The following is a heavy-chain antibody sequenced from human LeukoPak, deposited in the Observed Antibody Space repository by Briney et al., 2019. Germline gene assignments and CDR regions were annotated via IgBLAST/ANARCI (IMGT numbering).Heavy chain of an antibody. Sequence: SKTLSLTCTVSGDSISSGDYYWTWIRQHPGKGLEWIGCIYYSGSTYYNLSLKSRVIISADTSKNHFSVKLSSVTAADTAVYYCARVREATIAPFFDYWGQGILVTVSS. CDR1: GDSISSGDYY. V-gene: IGHV4-31*03. J-gene: IGHJ4*02. D-gene: IGHD6-13*01. CDR2: IYYSGST. CDR3: ARVREATIAPFFDY.